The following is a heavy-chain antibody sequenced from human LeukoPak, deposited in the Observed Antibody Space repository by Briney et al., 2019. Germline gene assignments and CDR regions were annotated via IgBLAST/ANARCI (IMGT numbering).Heavy chain of an antibody. V-gene: IGHV1-2*02. Sequence: ASVKVSCKASGYTFTGYYMHWVRQAPGQGLEWMGWINPNSGGTNYAQKFQGRVTMTRDTSISTAYMELSRLRSDDTAVYYCARALLYYYDSSGYDDAFDIWGQGTMVTVSS. CDR3: ARALLYYYDSSGYDDAFDI. D-gene: IGHD3-22*01. CDR1: GYTFTGYY. J-gene: IGHJ3*02. CDR2: INPNSGGT.